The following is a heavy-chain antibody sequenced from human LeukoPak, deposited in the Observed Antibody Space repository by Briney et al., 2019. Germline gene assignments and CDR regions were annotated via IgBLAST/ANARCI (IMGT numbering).Heavy chain of an antibody. CDR1: GFTFNTYT. D-gene: IGHD6-13*01. CDR2: ISGSSGII. CDR3: AKDYEYNSNTWYFH. V-gene: IGHV3-48*01. J-gene: IGHJ4*02. Sequence: PGGSLRLSCAASGFTFNTYTMNWVRQAPGKGLEWVSYISGSSGIIDYADSVRGRFTISRDNSKNTLYLQMNSLRAEDTAVYYCAKDYEYNSNTWYFHWGRGTLVSVSS.